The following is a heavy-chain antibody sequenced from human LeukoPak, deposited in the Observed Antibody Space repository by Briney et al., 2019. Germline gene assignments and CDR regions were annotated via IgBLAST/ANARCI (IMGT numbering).Heavy chain of an antibody. V-gene: IGHV3-7*01. D-gene: IGHD3-10*01. J-gene: IGHJ4*02. CDR2: IKQDGSEK. Sequence: GGSLRLSCAASGFTFSSYWMSWVRRAPGKGLEWVANIKQDGSEKYYVDSVKGRFTISRDNAKNSLYLQMNSLRAEDTAVYYCARARYYGSGSYSGPIYYFDYWGQGALVTVSS. CDR3: ARARYYGSGSYSGPIYYFDY. CDR1: GFTFSSYW.